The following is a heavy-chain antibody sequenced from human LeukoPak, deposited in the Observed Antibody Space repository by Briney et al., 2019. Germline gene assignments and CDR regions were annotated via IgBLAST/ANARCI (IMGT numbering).Heavy chain of an antibody. CDR1: GFTFSSYG. J-gene: IGHJ4*02. CDR3: ARETYFKPDY. Sequence: GGSLRLSCAASGFTFSSYGMHWVRQAPGKGLEWVAFIRYDGSNKYYADSVKGRFTISRDNSKNTLYLQMNSLRAEDTAVYYCARETYFKPDYWGQGTLVTVSS. D-gene: IGHD3-10*01. V-gene: IGHV3-30*02. CDR2: IRYDGSNK.